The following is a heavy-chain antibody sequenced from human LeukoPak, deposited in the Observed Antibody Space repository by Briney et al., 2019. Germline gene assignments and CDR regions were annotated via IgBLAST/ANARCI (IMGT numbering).Heavy chain of an antibody. D-gene: IGHD4-17*01. Sequence: GGSLRLSCAASGFTFSSYAMSWVRQAPGKGLEWVSSISSSSSYIYYADSVKGRFTISRDNAKDSLYLQMNSLRAEDTAVYYCARSQVPYGDYYYGMDVWGQGTTVTVPS. V-gene: IGHV3-21*01. CDR2: ISSSSSYI. J-gene: IGHJ6*02. CDR3: ARSQVPYGDYYYGMDV. CDR1: GFTFSSYA.